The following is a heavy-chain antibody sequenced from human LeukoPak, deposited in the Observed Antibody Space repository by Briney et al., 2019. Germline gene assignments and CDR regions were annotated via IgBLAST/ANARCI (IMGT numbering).Heavy chain of an antibody. V-gene: IGHV4-61*02. CDR3: ARERFEGSSSRGYYYYYYMDV. Sequence: SETLSLTCTVSGGSISSGSYYWSWIRQPAGKGLEWIGRIYTSGSTNYNPSLKSRVTISVGTSKNQFSLKLSSVTAADTAVYYCARERFEGSSSRGYYYYYYMDVWGKGTTVTVSS. J-gene: IGHJ6*03. CDR2: IYTSGST. CDR1: GGSISSGSYY. D-gene: IGHD6-6*01.